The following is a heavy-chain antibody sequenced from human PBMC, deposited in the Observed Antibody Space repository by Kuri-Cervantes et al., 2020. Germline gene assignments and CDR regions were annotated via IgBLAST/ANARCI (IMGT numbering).Heavy chain of an antibody. D-gene: IGHD2-8*01. CDR2: IKSKTDGGTT. J-gene: IGHJ4*02. CDR1: GFTFSNAW. Sequence: GESLKISCAASGFTFSNAWMSWVRQAPGKGLEWVGRIKSKTDGGTTDYAAPVKGRFTISRDNAKNSLFLQMNSLGAEDTAVYYCARDHPEASLIFDYWGQGALVTVSS. CDR3: ARDHPEASLIFDY. V-gene: IGHV3-15*01.